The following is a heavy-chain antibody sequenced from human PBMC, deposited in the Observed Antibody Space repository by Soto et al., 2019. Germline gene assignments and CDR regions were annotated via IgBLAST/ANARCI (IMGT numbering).Heavy chain of an antibody. CDR2: ISAYNGNT. CDR3: ARRPRYYDFWTRPYGMDV. V-gene: IGHV1-18*04. D-gene: IGHD3-3*01. Sequence: ASVKVSCKASGYTFTSYGISWVRQAPGQGPEWMGWISAYNGNTNYAQKLQGRVTLTTDTSTSTAYMELRSLRSDDTAVYYCARRPRYYDFWTRPYGMDVWGQGTTVTVSS. CDR1: GYTFTSYG. J-gene: IGHJ6*02.